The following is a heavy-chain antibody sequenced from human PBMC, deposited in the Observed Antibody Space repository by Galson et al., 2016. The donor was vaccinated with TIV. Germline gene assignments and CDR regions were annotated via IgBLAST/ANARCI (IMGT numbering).Heavy chain of an antibody. V-gene: IGHV3-30*04. Sequence: SLRLSCAASGFTLSSYVMHWVRQAPGKGLEWVAVISYDGSIENYADSLKGRFTISRDNSKNTLYLQMHSLRAEDTAVYYCARDGSKVLRFLEWLFHLDYWGQGTLVTVSS. J-gene: IGHJ4*02. CDR1: GFTLSSYV. D-gene: IGHD3-3*01. CDR2: ISYDGSIE. CDR3: ARDGSKVLRFLEWLFHLDY.